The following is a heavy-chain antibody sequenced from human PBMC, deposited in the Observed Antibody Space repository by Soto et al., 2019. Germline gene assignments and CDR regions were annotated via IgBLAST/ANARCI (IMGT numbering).Heavy chain of an antibody. D-gene: IGHD2-15*01. Sequence: SETLSLTCTVSGGSISSTDHYWGWVRQPPGKGLEWLGSICFAGSTFHNPALKSRATIPVDTSRNQFSLRLTTVTASDTAVYYCARLVFHCLRGSCDDYSFYGLDVWGQGTTVTVSS. CDR2: ICFAGST. J-gene: IGHJ6*02. V-gene: IGHV4-39*01. CDR1: GGSISSTDHY. CDR3: ARLVFHCLRGSCDDYSFYGLDV.